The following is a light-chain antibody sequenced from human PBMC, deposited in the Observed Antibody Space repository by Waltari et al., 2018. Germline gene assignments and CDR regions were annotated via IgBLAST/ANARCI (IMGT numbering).Light chain of an antibody. V-gene: IGLV1-44*01. J-gene: IGLJ2*01. CDR2: SSR. CDR1: SSNIGRNS. Sequence: QSVLTQPPSASGTPGQRVTISCSGTSSNIGRNSVNWYQQLPGMAPKLLIYSSRQRPTGVPDRFSASKSGTSATLAISGPQSEDEADYYCAAWDDSLTLVVFGGGTKLTVL. CDR3: AAWDDSLTLVV.